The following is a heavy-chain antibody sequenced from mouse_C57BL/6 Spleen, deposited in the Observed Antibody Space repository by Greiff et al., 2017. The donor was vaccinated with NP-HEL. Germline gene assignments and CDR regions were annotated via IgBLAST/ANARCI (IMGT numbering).Heavy chain of an antibody. Sequence: EVQLVESGGGLVKPGGSLKLSCAASGFTFSSYGMSWVRQTPDKRLEWVATISSGGSYTYYPDSVKGRFTISRDNAKNTLYLQMSSLKSEDTAMYYCARPDGSSYWYFDVWGTGTTVTVSS. D-gene: IGHD1-1*01. CDR3: ARPDGSSYWYFDV. V-gene: IGHV5-6*01. CDR1: GFTFSSYG. J-gene: IGHJ1*03. CDR2: ISSGGSYT.